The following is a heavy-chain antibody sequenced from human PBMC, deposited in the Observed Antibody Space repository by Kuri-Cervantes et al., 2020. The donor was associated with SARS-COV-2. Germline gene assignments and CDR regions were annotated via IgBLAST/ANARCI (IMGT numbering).Heavy chain of an antibody. CDR1: GFTFGDYA. Sequence: GGSLRLSCTASGFTFGDYAMSWFCQAPGKGLEWVGFITSKAYGGTTEYAASVKGRFTISRDDSKSIAYLQMNSLKTEDTAVYYCSLTAIRFRSKTMFDYWGQGTLVTVSS. D-gene: IGHD2-21*02. CDR2: ITSKAYGGTT. J-gene: IGHJ4*02. CDR3: SLTAIRFRSKTMFDY. V-gene: IGHV3-49*03.